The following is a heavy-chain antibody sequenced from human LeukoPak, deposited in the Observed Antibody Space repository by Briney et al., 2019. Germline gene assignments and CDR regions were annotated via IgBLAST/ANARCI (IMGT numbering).Heavy chain of an antibody. Sequence: GGSLRLSCAASGFTFDSYAMTWVRQAPGKGLEWVSSISGGGGITNYADSVKGRFTISRDNSKNTLYLQMNSLRAEDTAVYYCAKAAARSYYYYYYMDVWGKGTTVTVSS. CDR1: GFTFDSYA. CDR2: ISGGGGIT. V-gene: IGHV3-23*01. CDR3: AKAAARSYYYYYYMDV. D-gene: IGHD6-6*01. J-gene: IGHJ6*03.